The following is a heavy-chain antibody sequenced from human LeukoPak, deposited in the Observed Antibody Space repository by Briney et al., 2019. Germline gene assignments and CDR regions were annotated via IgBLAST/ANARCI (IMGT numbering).Heavy chain of an antibody. V-gene: IGHV4-39*07. CDR3: ARVRQLGYYYYYYMDV. D-gene: IGHD6-6*01. J-gene: IGHJ6*03. CDR1: GGSISSSIYY. CDR2: MSYSGST. Sequence: SETLSLTCTVSGGSISSSIYYWGWIRQPPGKGLEWIGSMSYSGSTYYNPSLKSRVTISVDTSKNQFSLKLSSVTAADTAVYYCARVRQLGYYYYYYMDVWGKGTTVTVSS.